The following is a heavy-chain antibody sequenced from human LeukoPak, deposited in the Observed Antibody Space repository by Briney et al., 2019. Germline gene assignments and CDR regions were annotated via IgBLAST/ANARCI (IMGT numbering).Heavy chain of an antibody. V-gene: IGHV3-21*01. D-gene: IGHD3-9*01. Sequence: PGGSLRLSCAASGFTVSSNYMGWVRQAPGKGLDWVSSITAGGSFKYYADSVEGRFTISRDNAKNSLYLQMSSLTPEDTAVYYCARNYDVLTGYPYYFDHWGQGILVTVSS. J-gene: IGHJ4*02. CDR3: ARNYDVLTGYPYYFDH. CDR1: GFTVSSNY. CDR2: ITAGGSFK.